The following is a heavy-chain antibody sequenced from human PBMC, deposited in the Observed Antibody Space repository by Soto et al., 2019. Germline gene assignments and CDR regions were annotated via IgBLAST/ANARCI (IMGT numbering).Heavy chain of an antibody. Sequence: GASVKVSCKASGYTFTSYGISWVRQAPGQGLEWMGWISAYNGNTNYAQKLHGRVTMTTDTSTSTAYMELRSLRSDDTAVYYCARDDGWERYCSSFSCYLTVPSSPRPHDYWGQGTLVTVSS. CDR3: ARDDGWERYCSSFSCYLTVPSSPRPHDY. D-gene: IGHD2-2*01. CDR2: ISAYNGNT. CDR1: GYTFTSYG. V-gene: IGHV1-18*01. J-gene: IGHJ4*02.